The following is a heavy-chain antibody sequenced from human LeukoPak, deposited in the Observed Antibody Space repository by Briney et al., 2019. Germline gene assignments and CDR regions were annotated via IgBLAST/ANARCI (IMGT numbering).Heavy chain of an antibody. CDR1: GGSISSYY. Sequence: SETLSLTCTVSGGSISSYYWSWIRQPPGKGLEWIGYIYYGGSTNYNPSLRSRVTISVDTSKNQFSLKLSSVTAADTAVYYCARLWAAADIPDYWGQGTLVTVSS. V-gene: IGHV4-59*01. J-gene: IGHJ4*02. CDR3: ARLWAAADIPDY. CDR2: IYYGGST. D-gene: IGHD6-13*01.